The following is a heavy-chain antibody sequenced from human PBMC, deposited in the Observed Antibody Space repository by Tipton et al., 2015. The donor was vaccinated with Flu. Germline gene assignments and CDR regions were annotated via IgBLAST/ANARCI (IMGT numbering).Heavy chain of an antibody. V-gene: IGHV4-39*01. CDR3: ARVATGNFDYVWQSYRHNWFDP. J-gene: IGHJ5*02. CDR1: GGSISNTNFY. Sequence: LRLSCSVSGGSISNTNFYWGWVRQPPGKGLEWIASIYYIGTTSYNPSLKSRVTVSVDTSKNQFSLRLTSVTAADTAVYYCARVATGNFDYVWQSYRHNWFDPWGQGTLVTVSS. D-gene: IGHD3-16*02. CDR2: IYYIGTT.